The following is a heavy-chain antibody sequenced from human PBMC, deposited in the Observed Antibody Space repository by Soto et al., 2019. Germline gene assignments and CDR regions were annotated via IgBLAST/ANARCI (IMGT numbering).Heavy chain of an antibody. D-gene: IGHD2-2*01. J-gene: IGHJ6*03. V-gene: IGHV3-21*01. CDR1: GFTFSSYS. CDR3: ARGQYADYYYMDV. CDR2: ISSSSSYI. Sequence: EVQLVESGGGLVKPGGSLRLSCVVSGFTFSSYSMNWVRQAPGKGLEWVSSISSSSSYIHNADSWKGRFTISRDNAKNSVYLQMTSLRAEDTAVYYCARGQYADYYYMDVWGKGTTVTVSS.